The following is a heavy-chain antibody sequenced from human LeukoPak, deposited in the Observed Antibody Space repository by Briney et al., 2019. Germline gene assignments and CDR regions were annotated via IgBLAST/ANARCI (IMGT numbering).Heavy chain of an antibody. D-gene: IGHD3-16*01. Sequence: PSETLSPTCTVSGGSISSSSYYWGRIRQPSGKGLEWIGSIYYSGSTYYNPSLKSRVTISVDTSKNQFSLKLSSVTAADTAVYYCASYDYVWGSFLHTWGQGTLVTVSS. V-gene: IGHV4-39*01. CDR3: ASYDYVWGSFLHT. CDR1: GGSISSSSYY. J-gene: IGHJ5*02. CDR2: IYYSGST.